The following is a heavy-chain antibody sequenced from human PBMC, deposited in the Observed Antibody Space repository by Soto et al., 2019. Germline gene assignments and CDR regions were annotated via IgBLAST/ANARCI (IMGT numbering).Heavy chain of an antibody. CDR1: GFTFSSYG. D-gene: IGHD6-19*01. J-gene: IGHJ4*02. Sequence: QVQLVESGGGVVQPGRSLRLSCAASGFTFSSYGMHWVRQAPGKGLEWVAVISYDGSNKYYADSVKGRFTISRDNSKNTLYLQVNSLRAEDTAVYYCAKEASVSYSSGWYYFDYWGQGTLVTVSS. V-gene: IGHV3-30*18. CDR3: AKEASVSYSSGWYYFDY. CDR2: ISYDGSNK.